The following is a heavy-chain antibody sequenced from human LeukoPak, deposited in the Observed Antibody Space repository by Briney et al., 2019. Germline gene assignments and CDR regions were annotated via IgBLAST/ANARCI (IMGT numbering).Heavy chain of an antibody. J-gene: IGHJ4*02. CDR2: ISSSGSTI. CDR1: GFTFSDYY. Sequence: GGSLRLSCAASGFTFSDYYMSWIRQAPGKGLEWVSYISSSGSTIYYADSVKGRFTISRDNAKNSLYLQMNSLRAEDTAEYYCARGSDTAMVPLSYWGQGTLVTVSS. CDR3: ARGSDTAMVPLSY. D-gene: IGHD5-18*01. V-gene: IGHV3-11*01.